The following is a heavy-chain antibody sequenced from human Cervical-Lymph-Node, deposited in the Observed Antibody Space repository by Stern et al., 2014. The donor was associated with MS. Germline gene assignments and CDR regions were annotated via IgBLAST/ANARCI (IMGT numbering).Heavy chain of an antibody. CDR2: IYPGASDT. Sequence: EMQLVESGAEVKKPGESLKISCKTSGYSFGSFWIGWVRQMPGRGLEWMGNIYPGASDTTYSPSFQGPVTIPAAQSIRPAYLPGSSLKASDTAMYYCVRRRDSSGYDTFDIWGQGTLLTVSS. CDR3: VRRRDSSGYDTFDI. CDR1: GYSFGSFW. D-gene: IGHD3-22*01. V-gene: IGHV5-51*01. J-gene: IGHJ3*02.